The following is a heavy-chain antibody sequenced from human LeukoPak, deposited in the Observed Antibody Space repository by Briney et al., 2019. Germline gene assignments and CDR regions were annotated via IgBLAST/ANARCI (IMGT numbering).Heavy chain of an antibody. CDR3: AKGGYSSSLGGFDY. CDR1: GFTFDDYA. Sequence: PGRSLRLSCAASGFTFDDYAMHWVRQAPGKGLEWVSGISWNSGSIGYADSVKGRFTISRDNAKNSLYLQMNSLRVEDMALYYCAKGGYSSSLGGFDYWGQGTLVTVSS. D-gene: IGHD6-13*01. V-gene: IGHV3-9*03. J-gene: IGHJ4*02. CDR2: ISWNSGSI.